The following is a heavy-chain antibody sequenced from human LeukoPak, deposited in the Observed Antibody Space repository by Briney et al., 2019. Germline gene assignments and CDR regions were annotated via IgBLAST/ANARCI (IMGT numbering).Heavy chain of an antibody. V-gene: IGHV4-34*01. J-gene: IGHJ4*02. Sequence: SETLSLTCAVYDGSFSDYNWSWIRQSPGKGLQWIGEIHHSGGTNYSPSLKSRVTISVDTSKNQFSLKLSSVTAADTAVYYCARHNPAYSSGFELDYWGQGTLVTVSS. CDR3: ARHNPAYSSGFELDY. D-gene: IGHD6-19*01. CDR2: IHHSGGT. CDR1: DGSFSDYN.